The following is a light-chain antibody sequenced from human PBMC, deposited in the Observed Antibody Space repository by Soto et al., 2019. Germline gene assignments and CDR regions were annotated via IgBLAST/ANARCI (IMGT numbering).Light chain of an antibody. CDR3: QQYDSWAPIT. Sequence: EIVMTQSPATLSVSPVERDTPSCRASQSIGSKLVWYQQKPGQAPRLLISAASTRATGIPARFSGSGSGTEFTLSISSLQSEDFAVYYCQQYDSWAPITFGQGTRLEIK. CDR2: AAS. V-gene: IGKV3-15*01. J-gene: IGKJ5*01. CDR1: QSIGSK.